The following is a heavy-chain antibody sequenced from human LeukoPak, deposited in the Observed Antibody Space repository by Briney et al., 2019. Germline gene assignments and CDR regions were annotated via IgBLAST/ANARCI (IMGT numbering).Heavy chain of an antibody. J-gene: IGHJ4*02. D-gene: IGHD3-22*01. CDR3: ATAMMGQTYDSSGYYYEN. CDR1: GYTLTELS. Sequence: GASVKVSCKVSGYTLTELSMHWVRQSPGKGLEWMGGFDPEDGETIYAQKFQGRVTMTEDTLTDTAHMELSSLRSEDTAVYYCATAMMGQTYDSSGYYYENWGQGTLVTVSS. CDR2: FDPEDGET. V-gene: IGHV1-24*01.